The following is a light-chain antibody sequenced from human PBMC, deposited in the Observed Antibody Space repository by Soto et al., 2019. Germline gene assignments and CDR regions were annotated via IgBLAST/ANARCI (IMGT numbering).Light chain of an antibody. CDR3: QQTFSVTPLT. V-gene: IGKV1-39*01. J-gene: IGKJ4*01. CDR2: GAT. Sequence: DIQMTQSPSSLSASVGDTVTISYRARQSIRAYLNWYQHKPGKAPKLLIYGATRLHSGVPSRFSGSGSGTDFSLTISSLQPEDFATYYCQQTFSVTPLTFGGGTKVDIK. CDR1: QSIRAY.